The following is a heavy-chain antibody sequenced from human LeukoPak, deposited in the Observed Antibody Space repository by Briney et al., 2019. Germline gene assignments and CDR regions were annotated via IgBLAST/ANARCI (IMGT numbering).Heavy chain of an antibody. Sequence: GGSLRLSCAASGFTFSSYAMHWVRQAPGKGLEWVAVISYDGSNKYYADSVKGRFTISRDNSKNTLYLQMNSLRAEGTAVYYCAREWGTGFDPWGQGTLVTVSS. V-gene: IGHV3-30-3*01. CDR3: AREWGTGFDP. CDR1: GFTFSSYA. CDR2: ISYDGSNK. J-gene: IGHJ5*02. D-gene: IGHD1-1*01.